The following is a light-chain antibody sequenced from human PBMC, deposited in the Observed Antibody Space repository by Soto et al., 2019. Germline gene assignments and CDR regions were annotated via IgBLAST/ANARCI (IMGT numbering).Light chain of an antibody. CDR1: QHVTTTY. CDR3: QQYDSSFT. V-gene: IGKV3-20*01. J-gene: IGKJ4*01. CDR2: GAS. Sequence: IGLTQSPATLSLSPGERATLSCTASQHVTTTYIAWYKQKFGQAPRLLIYGASTRATGTPDRFTGGGFGTDFTLTISRVEPEDFAVYYCQQYDSSFTFGGGTKVEMK.